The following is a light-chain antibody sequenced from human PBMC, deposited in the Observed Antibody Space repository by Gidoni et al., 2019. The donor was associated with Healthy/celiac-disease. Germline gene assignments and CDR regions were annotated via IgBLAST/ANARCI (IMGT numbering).Light chain of an antibody. V-gene: IGKV3-15*01. CDR3: QQYNNWSIT. Sequence: EIVMTQSPATLSVSPGERATLSCRASQSVSSNLAWYQQKPGQAPRLLIDGASTRATGIPARFSGSGSGTEFTLTISSLQSEDFAVYYCQQYNNWSITFGQXTRLESK. CDR2: GAS. J-gene: IGKJ5*01. CDR1: QSVSSN.